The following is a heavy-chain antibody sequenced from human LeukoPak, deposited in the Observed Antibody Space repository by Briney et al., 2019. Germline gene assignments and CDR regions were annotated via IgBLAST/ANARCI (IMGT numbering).Heavy chain of an antibody. CDR2: INPNSGGT. V-gene: IGHV1-2*02. J-gene: IGHJ6*03. Sequence: GASVKVSCKASGYTFTGYYMHWVRQAPGQGLEWMGWINPNSGGTNYAQKFQGRVTMPRHTSISTAYMELSRLRSDDTAVYYCARTLPLTRPGWALSGDYYMDVWGKGTTVTVSS. CDR1: GYTFTGYY. D-gene: IGHD3-10*01. CDR3: ARTLPLTRPGWALSGDYYMDV.